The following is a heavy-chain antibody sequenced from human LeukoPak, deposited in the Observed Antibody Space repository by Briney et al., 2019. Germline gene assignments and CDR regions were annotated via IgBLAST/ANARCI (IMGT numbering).Heavy chain of an antibody. CDR2: ISHDGDYA. V-gene: IGHV3-30*02. Sequence: GGSLRLSCAASGYTFSSYGVHWVRQAPGKGLEWVAMISHDGDYAEYADSVKGRFTISRDNSKKTMHVEMRSLRAEDTAVYYCWVGFCSFSTCYEWMEGYYQFDVWGKGTTVIVSS. CDR3: WVGFCSFSTCYEWMEGYYQFDV. D-gene: IGHD2-2*01. J-gene: IGHJ6*03. CDR1: GYTFSSYG.